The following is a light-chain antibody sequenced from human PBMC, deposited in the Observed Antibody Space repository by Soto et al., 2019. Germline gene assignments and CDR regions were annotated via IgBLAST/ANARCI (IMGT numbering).Light chain of an antibody. CDR1: QSVSSSY. CDR3: HQYDSSPRT. J-gene: IGKJ4*01. Sequence: EIVLTQSPGTLSLSPGERATLSCRASQSVSSSYLAWYQQKPGQAPRLLIYGASSRATGIPDRFSGSGSGTDFTLTIIRLEPEDFAVYYCHQYDSSPRTFGGGTKVEIK. V-gene: IGKV3-20*01. CDR2: GAS.